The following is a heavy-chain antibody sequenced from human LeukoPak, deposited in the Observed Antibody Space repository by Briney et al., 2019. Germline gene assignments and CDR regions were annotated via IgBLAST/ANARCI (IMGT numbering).Heavy chain of an antibody. D-gene: IGHD4-17*01. CDR1: GFRFSNFG. J-gene: IGHJ3*02. CDR2: ISGSGERT. V-gene: IGHV3-23*01. CDR3: AKDPNGDYVGTFDM. Sequence: GGSLRLSCEVSGFRFSNFGMSWVRQAPGKGPEWVAFISGSGERTDYAESVKGRFAIFRDNSKNTLYLQMNSLRDEDTAAYYCAKDPNGDYVGTFDMWGRGTMVTVSS.